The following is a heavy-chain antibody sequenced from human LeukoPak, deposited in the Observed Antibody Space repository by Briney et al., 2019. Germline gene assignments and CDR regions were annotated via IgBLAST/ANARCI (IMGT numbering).Heavy chain of an antibody. D-gene: IGHD6-13*01. V-gene: IGHV3-7*01. J-gene: IGHJ4*02. CDR2: IKYDGSEK. Sequence: PGGSLRLSCAASGFTFSSYWMSWVRQAPGKGLEWVANIKYDGSEKYYVDSVKGRFTISRDNAKNSLYLQMNSLRAEDTAVYYCARDIVAAGLFFDYWGQGTLVTVSS. CDR3: ARDIVAAGLFFDY. CDR1: GFTFSSYW.